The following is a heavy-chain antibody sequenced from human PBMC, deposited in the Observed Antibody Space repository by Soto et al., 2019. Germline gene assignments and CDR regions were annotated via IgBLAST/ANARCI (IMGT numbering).Heavy chain of an antibody. V-gene: IGHV1-46*03. CDR2: INPSGGST. Sequence: QVQLVQSGAEVKKPGASVKVSCKASGYTFTSYYMHWVRQAPGQGLEWMGIINPSGGSTSYAQKFQGRVTITRDTSTSTVYMELSSLRSEDTAVYYCAIIGSGSGSYFGDYYYGMDVWGQGTTVTVSS. D-gene: IGHD3-10*01. J-gene: IGHJ6*02. CDR1: GYTFTSYY. CDR3: AIIGSGSGSYFGDYYYGMDV.